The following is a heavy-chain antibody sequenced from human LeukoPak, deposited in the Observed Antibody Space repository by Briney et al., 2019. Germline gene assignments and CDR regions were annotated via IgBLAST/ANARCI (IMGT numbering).Heavy chain of an antibody. D-gene: IGHD5-24*01. CDR3: ARAEMATIASFDP. Sequence: GASVKVSCKASGYTFTNYGISWVRQAPGQGLEWMGWISAYNGNTNYAQKLQGRVTMTTGTSTSTAYMELRSLRSDDTAVYYCARAEMATIASFDPWGQGTLVTVSS. J-gene: IGHJ5*02. CDR2: ISAYNGNT. V-gene: IGHV1-18*01. CDR1: GYTFTNYG.